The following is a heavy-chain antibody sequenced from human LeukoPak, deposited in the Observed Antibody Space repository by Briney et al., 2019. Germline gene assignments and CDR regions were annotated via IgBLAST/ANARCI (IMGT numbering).Heavy chain of an antibody. Sequence: GGSLRLSCAASGFSVSNTYISWVRQAPGKGLEWVSVIYTGGSAYYAESVKGRFTISGDNSKNTLYLQMSSLRAEDTAVYYCARDAYSSGWYRWFDPWGQGTLVTVSS. J-gene: IGHJ5*02. D-gene: IGHD6-13*01. CDR1: GFSVSNTY. CDR3: ARDAYSSGWYRWFDP. V-gene: IGHV3-53*01. CDR2: IYTGGSA.